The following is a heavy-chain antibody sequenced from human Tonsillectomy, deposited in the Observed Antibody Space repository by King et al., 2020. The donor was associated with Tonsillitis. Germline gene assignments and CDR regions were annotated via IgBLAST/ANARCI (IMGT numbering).Heavy chain of an antibody. V-gene: IGHV1-69*01. D-gene: IGHD6-13*01. Sequence: QLVQSGAEVKKPGSSVKVSCKASGGTFSSYAISWVRQAPGQGLEWMGGIIPIFGTANYAQKFQGRVTITADESTSTAYMELSSLRSEDTAVYYCAGGNYSSSWYRFYYYGMDVWGQGTTVTVSS. J-gene: IGHJ6*02. CDR1: GGTFSSYA. CDR3: AGGNYSSSWYRFYYYGMDV. CDR2: IIPIFGTA.